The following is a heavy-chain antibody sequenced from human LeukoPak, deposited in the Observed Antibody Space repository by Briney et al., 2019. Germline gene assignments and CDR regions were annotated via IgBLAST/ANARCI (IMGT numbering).Heavy chain of an antibody. CDR2: ISGSGGST. D-gene: IGHD3-3*01. CDR1: GFTFSNYA. J-gene: IGHJ4*02. V-gene: IGHV3-23*01. CDR3: AKALPLYDFWGAIGY. Sequence: GGSLRLSCAASGFTFSNYAMSWVRQAPGKGLEWVSAISGSGGSTYYADSVKGRFTLSRDNSKNTLYLQMSSLRAEDTAVYYCAKALPLYDFWGAIGYWGQGTLITVSS.